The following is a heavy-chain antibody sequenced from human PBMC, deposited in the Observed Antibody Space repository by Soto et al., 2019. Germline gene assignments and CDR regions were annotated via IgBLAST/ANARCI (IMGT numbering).Heavy chain of an antibody. CDR2: IYYSGST. V-gene: IGHV4-31*03. CDR1: GGSISSGGYY. CDR3: AYYDRAGDWFDP. Sequence: QVQLQESGPGLVKPSQTLSLTCTVSGGSISSGGYYCSWIRQHPGKGLEWIGYIYYSGSTYYNPSLKGRVTISVDTSKNQFSLKLSSVTAADTAVYYCAYYDRAGDWFDPWGQGTLVTVSS. J-gene: IGHJ5*02. D-gene: IGHD3-10*02.